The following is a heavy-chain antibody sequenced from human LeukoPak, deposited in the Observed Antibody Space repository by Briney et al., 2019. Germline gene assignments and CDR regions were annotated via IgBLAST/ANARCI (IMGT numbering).Heavy chain of an antibody. Sequence: SGGSLRLSCAASGFTFNDAWMNWVRQAPGKGLEWVSAISGSGGSTYYADSVKGRFTISRDNSKNTLYLQMNSLRAEDTAVYYCAKDRRYYYDSSGYYGEFDYWGQGTLVTVSS. CDR1: GFTFNDAW. V-gene: IGHV3-23*01. J-gene: IGHJ4*02. CDR3: AKDRRYYYDSSGYYGEFDY. CDR2: ISGSGGST. D-gene: IGHD3-22*01.